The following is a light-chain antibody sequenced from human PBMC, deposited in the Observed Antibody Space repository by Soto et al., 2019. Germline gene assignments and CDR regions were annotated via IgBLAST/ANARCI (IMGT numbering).Light chain of an antibody. CDR2: VNN. CDR1: SSNIGNNY. J-gene: IGLJ2*01. Sequence: QSVLTQPPSVSAAPGQTVTISCSGSSSNIGNNYVSWYQQLPGTAPKLLIYVNNKRPSGIPDRFSGSKSGTSGTLDITGLQTGDEADYYCATWDYSLTGEVFGGGTKVTVL. CDR3: ATWDYSLTGEV. V-gene: IGLV1-51*01.